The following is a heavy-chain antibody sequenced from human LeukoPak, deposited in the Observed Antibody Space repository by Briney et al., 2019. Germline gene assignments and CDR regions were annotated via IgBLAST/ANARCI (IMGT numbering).Heavy chain of an antibody. CDR2: IAISGTNI. Sequence: GGSLRLSCAASGFILSDYNMNWVRQAPGKGLEWVSFIAISGTNIYYADSVKGRFTISRDNAKNSLYLQMNTLRAEDTAVYYGARDLSATARAYDYWGQGTLVTVSS. CDR1: GFILSDYN. J-gene: IGHJ4*02. V-gene: IGHV3-21*01. D-gene: IGHD1-26*01. CDR3: ARDLSATARAYDY.